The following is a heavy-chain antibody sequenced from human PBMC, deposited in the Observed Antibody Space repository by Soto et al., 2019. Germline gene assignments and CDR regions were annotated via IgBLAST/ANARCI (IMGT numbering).Heavy chain of an antibody. CDR3: ARVAYDPPFDY. V-gene: IGHV3-53*04. J-gene: IGHJ4*02. Sequence: EVQLVESGGGLVQPGGSLRLSCAASGFTVSSNYMSWVRQAPGKGLEWVSVIYSGGSTYYADSVKGRVTISRHNSKNTLYLQMNSLRAEDTAVYYCARVAYDPPFDYWGQGTLVTVSS. CDR2: IYSGGST. D-gene: IGHD3-22*01. CDR1: GFTVSSNY.